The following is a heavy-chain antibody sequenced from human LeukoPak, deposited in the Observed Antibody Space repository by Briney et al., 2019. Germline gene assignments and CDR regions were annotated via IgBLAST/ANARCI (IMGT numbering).Heavy chain of an antibody. J-gene: IGHJ4*02. CDR3: AREGRNRSFDY. CDR2: INLNSGGT. Sequence: ASVKVSCKASGYTFTSYAMNWVRQAPGQGLEWMGWINLNSGGTNSAQKFQGRVAMTRDTSISTAYMDLSRLRSDDTAVYYCAREGRNRSFDYWGQGTLVTVSS. CDR1: GYTFTSYA. D-gene: IGHD1-14*01. V-gene: IGHV1-2*02.